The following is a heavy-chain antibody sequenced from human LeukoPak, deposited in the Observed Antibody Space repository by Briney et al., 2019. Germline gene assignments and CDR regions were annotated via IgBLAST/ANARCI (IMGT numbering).Heavy chain of an antibody. CDR3: ARDIWDQETRYFDY. J-gene: IGHJ4*02. V-gene: IGHV3-30*02. CDR2: IQNDANKE. Sequence: GGSLRLSCAASGFTFSDDGIHWVRQAPGKGLEWVAWIQNDANKEYYADSAKGRFTISRDNSKKTVYLQVNSLRAEDAAVYFCARDIWDQETRYFDYWGQGTLVTVSS. D-gene: IGHD1-26*01. CDR1: GFTFSDDG.